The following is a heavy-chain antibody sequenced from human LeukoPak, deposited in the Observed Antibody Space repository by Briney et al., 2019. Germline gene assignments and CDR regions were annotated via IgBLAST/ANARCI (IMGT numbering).Heavy chain of an antibody. V-gene: IGHV4-61*02. D-gene: IGHD3-22*01. CDR1: GCSISSGSYY. CDR3: ARLGGDSSGYLNYYYYMDV. Sequence: SETLSLTCTVSGCSISSGSYYWSWIRQPAGKGLEWIGRIYTSGSTNYNPSLKSRVTISVDTSKNQFSLKLSSVTAADTAVYYCARLGGDSSGYLNYYYYMDVWGKGTTVTISS. J-gene: IGHJ6*03. CDR2: IYTSGST.